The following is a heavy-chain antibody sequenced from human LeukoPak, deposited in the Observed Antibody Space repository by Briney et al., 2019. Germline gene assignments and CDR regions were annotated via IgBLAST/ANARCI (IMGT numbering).Heavy chain of an antibody. D-gene: IGHD2-15*01. CDR3: ARDIGYCSGGSCYDFDY. CDR1: GFTFSSYA. CDR2: ISYDGSNK. V-gene: IGHV3-30-3*01. Sequence: SGGSLRLSCAASGFTFSSYAMPWVRQAPGKGLEWVAVISYDGSNKYYADSVKGRFTISRDNSKNTLYLQMNSLRAEDTAVYYCARDIGYCSGGSCYDFDYWGQGTLATVSS. J-gene: IGHJ4*02.